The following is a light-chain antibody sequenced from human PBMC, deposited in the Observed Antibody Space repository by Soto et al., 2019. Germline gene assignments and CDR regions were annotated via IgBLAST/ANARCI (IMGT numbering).Light chain of an antibody. V-gene: IGKV3-20*01. Sequence: EIVLTQSPGTLSLSPGDRATLSCRASQSVSSNFLAWYQQKPGQAPRLLIYGASIRATGIPDRFSGRGSGTDFPLTIRRLEPEDFAMYCCHQYGSSPRTFGQGTKVEIK. CDR2: GAS. J-gene: IGKJ1*01. CDR1: QSVSSNF. CDR3: HQYGSSPRT.